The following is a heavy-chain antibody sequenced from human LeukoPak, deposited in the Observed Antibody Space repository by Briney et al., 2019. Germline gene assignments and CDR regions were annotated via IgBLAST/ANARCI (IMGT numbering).Heavy chain of an antibody. CDR1: GFTFSDYY. CDR2: ISSSGSTI. D-gene: IGHD2-21*02. V-gene: IGHV3-11*01. J-gene: IGHJ3*02. Sequence: PGGSLRLSCAASGFTFSDYYMSWIRQAPRKGLEWVSYISSSGSTIYYADSVKGRFTISRDNTKNSLYLQMNSLRAEDTAVYYCASRRLYRAVTADAFDIWGQGTMVTVSS. CDR3: ASRRLYRAVTADAFDI.